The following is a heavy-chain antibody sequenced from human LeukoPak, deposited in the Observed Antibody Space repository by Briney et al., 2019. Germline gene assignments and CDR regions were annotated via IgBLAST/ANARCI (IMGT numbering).Heavy chain of an antibody. V-gene: IGHV3-7*01. D-gene: IGHD6-19*01. CDR2: IRQDDSEK. J-gene: IGHJ1*01. Sequence: GGSLRLSCSASGFTFSDYWMMWVRQAPGKGLEWVGNIRQDDSEKNYVDSVKGRFTISRDNAKFSLYLQMNSLRAEDTAVYYCARDKGGGSGWSEYFQHWGQGTLVTVSS. CDR1: GFTFSDYW. CDR3: ARDKGGGSGWSEYFQH.